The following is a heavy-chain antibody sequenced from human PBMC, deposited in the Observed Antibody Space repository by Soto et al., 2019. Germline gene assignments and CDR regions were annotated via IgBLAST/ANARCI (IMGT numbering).Heavy chain of an antibody. V-gene: IGHV3-30-3*01. Sequence: QVLLVDSGGGVVQPGRSLRLSCAASGFTFSSYAMNWVRQAPGKGLEWVALISHDGINKYYADSVRGRFTISRDRSTNTLYLQMNSLRAADTAVYYCGRCTSTSCHLGSDYWGQGTLVTVSS. CDR2: ISHDGINK. CDR3: GRCTSTSCHLGSDY. J-gene: IGHJ4*02. CDR1: GFTFSSYA. D-gene: IGHD2-2*01.